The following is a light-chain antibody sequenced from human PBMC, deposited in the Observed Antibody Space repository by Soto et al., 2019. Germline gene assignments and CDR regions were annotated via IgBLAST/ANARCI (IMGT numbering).Light chain of an antibody. J-gene: IGKJ2*01. CDR3: QHRGKWPRT. V-gene: IGKV3-11*01. CDR2: GAS. CDR1: QSVSSY. Sequence: EIVLTQSPATLSLSPGERATLSCRASQSVSSYLAWYQQKPGQAPRLLIYGASNRATGIPARFSGSGSGTAFTLTISSLEPDDFAVYYCQHRGKWPRTFGQGTKLEIK.